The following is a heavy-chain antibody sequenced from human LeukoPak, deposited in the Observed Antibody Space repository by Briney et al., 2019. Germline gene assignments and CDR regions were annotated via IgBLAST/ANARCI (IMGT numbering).Heavy chain of an antibody. V-gene: IGHV4-34*01. CDR1: GGSFSGYY. CDR3: ARAHPRHSSGWPDLDY. CDR2: INHSGST. J-gene: IGHJ4*02. Sequence: SETLSLTCAVYGGSFSGYYWSWIRQPPGKGLEWIGEINHSGSTNYNPSLKSRVTISVDTSKNQFSLKLSSVTAADTAVYYCARAHPRHSSGWPDLDYWGQGTLVTVSS. D-gene: IGHD6-19*01.